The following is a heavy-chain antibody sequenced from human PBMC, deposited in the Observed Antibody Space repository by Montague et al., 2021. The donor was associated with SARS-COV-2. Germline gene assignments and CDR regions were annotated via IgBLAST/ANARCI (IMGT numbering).Heavy chain of an antibody. D-gene: IGHD3-22*01. CDR2: IYYTGNT. Sequence: SETLSLTCTVSGGSITSNFYCWAWIRQPPGKGLEWIGCIYYTGNTYYNPSLKSRVTISVVTSKNHFTLKLSSVTAAETAVYYCARLERYFDSSGSPSAFDFWGQGTKVTVSS. J-gene: IGHJ3*01. CDR3: ARLERYFDSSGSPSAFDF. CDR1: GGSITSNFYC. V-gene: IGHV4-39*02.